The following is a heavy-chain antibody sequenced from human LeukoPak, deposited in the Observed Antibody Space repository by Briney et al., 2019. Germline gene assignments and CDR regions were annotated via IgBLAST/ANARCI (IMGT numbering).Heavy chain of an antibody. Sequence: GGSLRLSCATSGFIFSSFSMNWVRQAPGKGLEWVSYIGSSNTIYYADSVKGRFTISRDNAQNSLYLQMNSLRDEDTAVYYCARDLHSGAYTFDYWGQGTLVTVSS. CDR3: ARDLHSGAYTFDY. CDR1: GFIFSSFS. V-gene: IGHV3-48*02. CDR2: IGSSNTI. D-gene: IGHD1-26*01. J-gene: IGHJ4*02.